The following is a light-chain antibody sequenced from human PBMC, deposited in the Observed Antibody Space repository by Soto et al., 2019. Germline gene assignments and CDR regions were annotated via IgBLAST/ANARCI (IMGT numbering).Light chain of an antibody. CDR1: SSDVGGYNY. Sequence: QSALTQPASVSGSPGQSITISCTGTSSDVGGYNYVSWYQQHPGKAPKLMIYEVSNRPSGVSNRFSGSKSGNTASLTISGLQPEDEADYFCSSYTSSNTLDVFGTGTKLTVL. V-gene: IGLV2-14*01. J-gene: IGLJ1*01. CDR2: EVS. CDR3: SSYTSSNTLDV.